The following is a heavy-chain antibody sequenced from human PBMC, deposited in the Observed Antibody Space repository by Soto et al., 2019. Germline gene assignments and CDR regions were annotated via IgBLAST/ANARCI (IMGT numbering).Heavy chain of an antibody. CDR3: ARVTEGIVVVPDRFPLHYYYYMDV. CDR1: GVTFSSYT. CDR2: IIPIRGIA. D-gene: IGHD2-2*01. Sequence: QVQLVQSGAEVKKPGSSVKVSCKASGVTFSSYTISWVRQAPGQGLEWMGRIIPIRGIANYAQKFQGRVTITADKSTSTAYMELSSLTSEDTAVYYCARVTEGIVVVPDRFPLHYYYYMDVWGKGTTVTVSS. J-gene: IGHJ6*03. V-gene: IGHV1-69*02.